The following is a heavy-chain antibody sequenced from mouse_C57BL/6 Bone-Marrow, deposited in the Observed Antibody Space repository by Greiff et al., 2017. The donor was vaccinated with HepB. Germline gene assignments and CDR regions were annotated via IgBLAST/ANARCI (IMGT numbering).Heavy chain of an antibody. D-gene: IGHD3-1*01. V-gene: IGHV1-55*01. Sequence: VQLQQPGAELVKPGASVKMSCKASGYTFTSYWITWVKQRPGQGLEWIGDIYPGSGSTNYNEKFKSKATLTVDTSFSTAYMQLSSLTSEDSAVYYCARRHRGYAMDYWGQGTSVTVSS. CDR1: GYTFTSYW. CDR2: IYPGSGST. J-gene: IGHJ4*01. CDR3: ARRHRGYAMDY.